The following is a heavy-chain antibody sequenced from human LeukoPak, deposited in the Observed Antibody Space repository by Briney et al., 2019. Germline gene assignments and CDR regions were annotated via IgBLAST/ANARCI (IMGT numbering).Heavy chain of an antibody. D-gene: IGHD2-8*01. CDR2: IWYDGSNK. Sequence: GRALRLSCAASGFTFSSYGMHWVRQAPGKGLEWVAVIWYDGSNKYYADSVKGRFTISRDNSKNTLYLQMNSLRAEDTAVYYCARDCTNGVCYGTDGDYWGQGTLVIVSS. V-gene: IGHV3-33*01. J-gene: IGHJ4*02. CDR1: GFTFSSYG. CDR3: ARDCTNGVCYGTDGDY.